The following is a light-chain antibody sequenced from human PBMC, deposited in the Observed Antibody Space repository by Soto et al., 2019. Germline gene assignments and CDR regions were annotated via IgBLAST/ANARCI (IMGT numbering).Light chain of an antibody. CDR1: SSNIGSNT. Sequence: QSVLTQPPSASGTPGQRVTISCSGSSSNIGSNTVNWYQQLPGTAPKLLTYSHNQRPSGVPDRFSGSQSGTSASLAISGLQSEDEADYYCAAWDDSLNGWVFGGGTKLTVL. J-gene: IGLJ3*02. V-gene: IGLV1-44*01. CDR3: AAWDDSLNGWV. CDR2: SHN.